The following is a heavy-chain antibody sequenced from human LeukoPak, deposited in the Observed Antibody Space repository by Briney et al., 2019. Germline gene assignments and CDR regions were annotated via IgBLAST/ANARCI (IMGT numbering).Heavy chain of an antibody. Sequence: GGSLRLSCAASGFTFSSYAMNWVRQAPGKGLEWVSYISSSGSTIYYADSVKGRFTISRDNAKNSLYLQMNSLRAEDTAVYYCARVRFGQWLVLVGYWGQGTLVTVSS. CDR1: GFTFSSYA. D-gene: IGHD6-19*01. CDR3: ARVRFGQWLVLVGY. J-gene: IGHJ4*02. V-gene: IGHV3-48*03. CDR2: ISSSGSTI.